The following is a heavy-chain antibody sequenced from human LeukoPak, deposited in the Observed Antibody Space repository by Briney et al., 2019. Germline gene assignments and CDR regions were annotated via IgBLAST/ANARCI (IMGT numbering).Heavy chain of an antibody. CDR3: ARDDSGYSSSWYDY. D-gene: IGHD6-13*01. V-gene: IGHV1-8*03. Sequence: ASVKVSCKASGYTFTSYDINWVRQATGQGLEWMGWMNPNSGNTGYAQKFQGRVTITRNTSISTAYMELSSLRSEDTAVYYCARDDSGYSSSWYDYWGQGTLVTVSS. CDR2: MNPNSGNT. J-gene: IGHJ4*02. CDR1: GYTFTSYD.